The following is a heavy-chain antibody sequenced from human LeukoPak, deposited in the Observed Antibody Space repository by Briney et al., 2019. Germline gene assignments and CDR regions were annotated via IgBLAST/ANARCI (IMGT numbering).Heavy chain of an antibody. D-gene: IGHD1-26*01. V-gene: IGHV4-61*02. J-gene: IGHJ4*02. CDR2: IYFSGST. CDR3: ARSHSSSGSHFDY. Sequence: PSETLSLTCTVSGGSISSSTYYWTWIRQPAGKGLEWIGRIYFSGSTNYNPSLKSRVTISLDTSKNQFSLKLSSVTAADTAVYYCARSHSSSGSHFDYWGQGTLVTVSS. CDR1: GGSISSSTYY.